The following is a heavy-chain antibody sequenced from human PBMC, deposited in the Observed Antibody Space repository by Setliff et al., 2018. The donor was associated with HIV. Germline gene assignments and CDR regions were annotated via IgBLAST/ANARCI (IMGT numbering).Heavy chain of an antibody. CDR1: GGSFSGY. J-gene: IGHJ4*02. Sequence: SETLSLACAVYGGSFSGYWSWIRQSPGKGLEWLGEINHSGNTHYDPSLKSRVTISVDTSKNQFSLNLSSVTAADTAVYYCARWGDGYNSYDSWGQGTLVTVSS. V-gene: IGHV4-34*01. CDR3: ARWGDGYNSYDS. D-gene: IGHD5-12*01. CDR2: INHSGNT.